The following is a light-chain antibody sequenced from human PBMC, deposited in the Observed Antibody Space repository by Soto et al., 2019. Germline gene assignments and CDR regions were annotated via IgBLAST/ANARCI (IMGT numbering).Light chain of an antibody. V-gene: IGLV2-14*01. CDR2: DVS. Sequence: SVLTQPASVSGSPGQSITISCPGTSSDVGGYNYVSWYQQHPGKAPKLMIYDVSNRPSGVSNRFSGSKSGNTASLTISGLQAEDEADYYCSSYTSSSIPYVFGTGTKVTVL. CDR1: SSDVGGYNY. CDR3: SSYTSSSIPYV. J-gene: IGLJ1*01.